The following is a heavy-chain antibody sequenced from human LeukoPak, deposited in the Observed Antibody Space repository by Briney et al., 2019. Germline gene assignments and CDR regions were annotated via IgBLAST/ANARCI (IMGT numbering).Heavy chain of an antibody. CDR3: AAGSEGSFDI. J-gene: IGHJ3*02. CDR1: GGSISSSSYY. V-gene: IGHV4-39*07. D-gene: IGHD3-10*01. Sequence: SGTLSLTCAVSGGSISSSSYYWGWIRQPPGKGLEWIGSIYYSGSTYYNPSFKSRVTISVDTSKNQFSLKLSSVTAADAAVYYCAAGSEGSFDIWGQGTMVTVSS. CDR2: IYYSGST.